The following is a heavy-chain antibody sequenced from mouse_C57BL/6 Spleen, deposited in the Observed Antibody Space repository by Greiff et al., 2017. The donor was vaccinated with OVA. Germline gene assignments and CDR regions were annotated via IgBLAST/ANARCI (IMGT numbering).Heavy chain of an antibody. Sequence: EVKLMESGGGLVKPGGSLKLSCAASGFTFSDYGMHWVRQAPEKGLEWVAYISSGSSTIYYADTVKGRFTITRDNAKNTLFLQMTSLRSEDTAMFFCGRGGIATVGAYWGQGTTLTVSA. V-gene: IGHV5-17*01. D-gene: IGHD1-1*01. CDR2: ISSGSSTI. CDR3: GRGGIATVGAY. CDR1: GFTFSDYG. J-gene: IGHJ2*01.